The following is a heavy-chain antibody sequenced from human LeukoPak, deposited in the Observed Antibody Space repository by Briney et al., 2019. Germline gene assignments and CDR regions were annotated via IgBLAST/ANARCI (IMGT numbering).Heavy chain of an antibody. CDR2: IYPGDSDT. CDR1: GYSFTSYW. V-gene: IGHV5-51*01. Sequence: GESLKISCKGSGYSFTSYWIGWVRQMPGKGLEWMGIIYPGDSDTRYSPSFQGQVTISADKSISTAYLQWSSLKASDTAMYYCARLGIVPYSSGWYDWFDPWGQGTLVTVSS. D-gene: IGHD6-19*01. CDR3: ARLGIVPYSSGWYDWFDP. J-gene: IGHJ5*02.